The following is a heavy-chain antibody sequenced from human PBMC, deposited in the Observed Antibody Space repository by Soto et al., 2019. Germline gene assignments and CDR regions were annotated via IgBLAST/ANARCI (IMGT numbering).Heavy chain of an antibody. CDR1: GFTFSSYG. V-gene: IGHV3-33*01. CDR3: ARNQPEYCSGGRCSWFDP. D-gene: IGHD2-15*01. CDR2: IWYDGSNK. Sequence: QVQLVESGGGVVQPGRSLRLSCAASGFTFSSYGMHWVRQAPGKGLEWVAVIWYDGSNKYYADSVKGRFTISRDNSKNTLYLQMNSQRADETAVYYCARNQPEYCSGGRCSWFDPWGQGTLVTVSS. J-gene: IGHJ5*02.